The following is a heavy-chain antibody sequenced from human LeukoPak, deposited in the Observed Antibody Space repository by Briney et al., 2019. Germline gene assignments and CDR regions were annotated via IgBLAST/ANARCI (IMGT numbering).Heavy chain of an antibody. CDR3: ARDSQDIVVVPAAMSGGYYGMDV. D-gene: IGHD2-2*01. J-gene: IGHJ6*02. V-gene: IGHV3-30*04. CDR1: GFTFSSYA. Sequence: GGSLRLSCAASGFTFSSYAMHWVRQAPGKGLEWVAVISYDGSNKYYADSVKGRFTISRDNSKNTLYLQMNSLRAEDTAGYYCARDSQDIVVVPAAMSGGYYGMDVWGQGTTVTVSS. CDR2: ISYDGSNK.